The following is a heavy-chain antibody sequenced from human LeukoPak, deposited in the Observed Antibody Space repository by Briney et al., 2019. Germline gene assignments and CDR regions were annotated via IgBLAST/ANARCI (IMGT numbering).Heavy chain of an antibody. D-gene: IGHD3-22*01. V-gene: IGHV4-59*01. CDR1: GGSISTYY. J-gene: IGHJ3*02. Sequence: SETLSLTCTVSGGSISTYYWSWICQPPGQALEWTGYIYYSGSTNYNPYLKRRVTISVDTSKMQFSPKLISVTAADTAVYYCAREYYYDSSGYYPPHAFDIWGQGTMVTVSS. CDR2: IYYSGST. CDR3: AREYYYDSSGYYPPHAFDI.